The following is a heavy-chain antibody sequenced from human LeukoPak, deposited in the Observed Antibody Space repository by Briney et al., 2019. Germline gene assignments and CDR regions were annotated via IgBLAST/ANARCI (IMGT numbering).Heavy chain of an antibody. D-gene: IGHD3-3*01. V-gene: IGHV4-61*02. CDR1: GGSISSGSGY. CDR3: AVWSNYYTSAFDI. CDR2: IYSSGST. Sequence: PSETLSLTCTVSGGSISSGSGYWSWIRQPAGKGLEWIGRIYSSGSTDYNPSLKSRVTISMDTSKNQFSLKLSSVTAADTAVYYCAVWSNYYTSAFDIWGQGTMVTVSS. J-gene: IGHJ3*02.